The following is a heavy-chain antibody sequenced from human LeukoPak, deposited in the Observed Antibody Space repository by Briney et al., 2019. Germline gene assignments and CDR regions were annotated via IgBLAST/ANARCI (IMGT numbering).Heavy chain of an antibody. Sequence: PVKVSCKASGGTFSSYAIIWVRQAPGQGLEWMGRIIPILGIANYAQKFQGRVTITADKSTSTAYMELSSLRSEDTAVYYCARGRVWVPAATNYYYYYMDVWGKGTTVTVSS. D-gene: IGHD6-25*01. J-gene: IGHJ6*03. CDR2: IIPILGIA. V-gene: IGHV1-69*04. CDR1: GGTFSSYA. CDR3: ARGRVWVPAATNYYYYYMDV.